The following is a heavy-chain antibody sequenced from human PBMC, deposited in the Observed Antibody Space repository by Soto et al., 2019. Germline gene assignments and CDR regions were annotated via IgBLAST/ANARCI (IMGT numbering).Heavy chain of an antibody. CDR2: ISSSSSYI. D-gene: IGHD1-1*01. CDR1: GFTFCSYS. CDR3: ASPLHTTGTIPHRN. Sequence: GGSLRLSCAASGFTFCSYSMNWIRQAPGKGLEWVSSISSSSSYIYYADSVKGRFTISRDNAKNSLYLQMNSLRAEDTALYYCASPLHTTGTIPHRNWGQGTLVTVSS. V-gene: IGHV3-21*01. J-gene: IGHJ4*02.